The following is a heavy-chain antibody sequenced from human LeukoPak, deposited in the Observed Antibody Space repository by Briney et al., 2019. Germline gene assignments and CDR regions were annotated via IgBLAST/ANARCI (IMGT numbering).Heavy chain of an antibody. CDR3: AKADTFGVVHLYYIDS. CDR1: GFIFSNYA. Sequence: PGGSLRLSCAASGFIFSNYAMGWVRQAPGKGLEWVSGIRGSGPSMYYADSVKGRFTISRDNSKNIVYLQMDSLRVEDTAIYYCAKADTFGVVHLYYIDSWGHGTPVTVSS. V-gene: IGHV3-23*01. J-gene: IGHJ5*01. D-gene: IGHD3-3*01. CDR2: IRGSGPSM.